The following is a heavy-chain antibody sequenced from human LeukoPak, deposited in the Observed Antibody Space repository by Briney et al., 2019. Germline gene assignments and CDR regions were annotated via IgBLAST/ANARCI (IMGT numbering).Heavy chain of an antibody. D-gene: IGHD4-11*01. Sequence: PGGSLRLSCAASGXTFSSYAMTWVRQAPGKGLEWVSVLSGSSGGTYYADSVKGRFIISRDNFKNTVYLQMNSLRAEDTAVYYCAKEDDFGNHFDYWGQGTLVTVSS. J-gene: IGHJ4*02. CDR1: GXTFSSYA. V-gene: IGHV3-23*01. CDR2: LSGSSGGT. CDR3: AKEDDFGNHFDY.